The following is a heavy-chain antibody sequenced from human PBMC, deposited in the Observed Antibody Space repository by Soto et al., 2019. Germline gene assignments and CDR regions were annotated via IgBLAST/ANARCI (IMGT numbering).Heavy chain of an antibody. V-gene: IGHV4-59*08. Sequence: PEETLSLTCTVSGCSISSYYWSWIRQPPGKGLEWIGYIYYSGSTNYNPSLKSRVTISVDTSKNQFSLKLSSVTAADTAVYYCARHVWFGELSAFDYWGQGTLVTVSS. CDR2: IYYSGST. D-gene: IGHD3-10*01. CDR3: ARHVWFGELSAFDY. CDR1: GCSISSYY. J-gene: IGHJ4*02.